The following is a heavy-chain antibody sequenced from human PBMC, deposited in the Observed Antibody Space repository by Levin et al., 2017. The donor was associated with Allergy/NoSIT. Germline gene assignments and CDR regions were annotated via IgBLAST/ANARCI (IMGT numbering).Heavy chain of an antibody. V-gene: IGHV1-46*01. CDR2: INPSGGST. J-gene: IGHJ4*02. Sequence: PLASVKVSCKASGYIFTSYFFHWVRQAPGQGLEWMGIINPSGGSTFYARKFQGRVTMTSDTSTSAVHMELSSLRSEDTAVYYCTRSAGSSSGGFDYWGQGTLVPVSS. D-gene: IGHD6-6*01. CDR1: GYIFTSYF. CDR3: TRSAGSSSGGFDY.